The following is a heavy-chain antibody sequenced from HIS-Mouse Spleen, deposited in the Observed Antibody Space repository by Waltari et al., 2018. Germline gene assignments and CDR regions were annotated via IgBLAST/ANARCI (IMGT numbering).Heavy chain of an antibody. D-gene: IGHD6-13*01. Sequence: QLQLQESGPGLVKPSETLSLTCTVSGGSISSSSYYWGWIRQPPGKGLGWIGRISYSGSTYSNPSLKSRVTISVDTSKNQFSLKLSSVTAADTAVYYCAREIPYSSSWYDWYFDLWGRGTLVTVSS. V-gene: IGHV4-39*07. J-gene: IGHJ2*01. CDR2: ISYSGST. CDR3: AREIPYSSSWYDWYFDL. CDR1: GGSISSSSYY.